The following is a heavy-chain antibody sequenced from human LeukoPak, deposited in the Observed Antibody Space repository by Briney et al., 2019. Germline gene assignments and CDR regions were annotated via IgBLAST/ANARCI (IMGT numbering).Heavy chain of an antibody. J-gene: IGHJ4*02. CDR3: TKGNNYYDNSGYYDS. D-gene: IGHD3-22*01. CDR2: ISYDGSNK. Sequence: GGSLRLSCAASGFTFSSYAMHWVRQAPGKGLEWVAVISYDGSNKYYANSVEGRFTISRDNYGRTLSLQMNSLRAEDTAIYFCTKGNNYYDNSGYYDSWGQGTLVTVSS. V-gene: IGHV3-30-3*01. CDR1: GFTFSSYA.